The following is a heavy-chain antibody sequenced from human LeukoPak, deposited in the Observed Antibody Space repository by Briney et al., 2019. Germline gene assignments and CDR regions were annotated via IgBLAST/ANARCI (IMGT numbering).Heavy chain of an antibody. CDR1: GGSVSSNY. Sequence: PSETLSLTCTASGGSVSSNYWSWIRQPPGKGLEWIGYIYYSGTTTYNPSLESRFTISVDTSKNQFSLRLSSVTAADTAVYYCARIQSSSSPFDYWGQGTLVTVSS. V-gene: IGHV4-59*02. J-gene: IGHJ4*02. CDR3: ARIQSSSSPFDY. CDR2: IYYSGTT. D-gene: IGHD2-2*01.